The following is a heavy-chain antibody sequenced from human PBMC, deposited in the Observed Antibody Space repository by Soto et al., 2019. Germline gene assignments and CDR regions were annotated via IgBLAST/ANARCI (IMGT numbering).Heavy chain of an antibody. CDR3: ARDLCSGGSCYSGYYYYGMDV. CDR1: GDSVSSNSAA. Sequence: SQTLSVTCAISGDSVSSNSAAWNWIRQSPSRGLEWLGRTYYRSKWYNDYAVSVKSRITINPDTSKNQFSLQLNSVTPEDTAVYYCARDLCSGGSCYSGYYYYGMDVWGQGTTVTVSS. CDR2: TYYRSKWYN. J-gene: IGHJ6*02. V-gene: IGHV6-1*01. D-gene: IGHD2-15*01.